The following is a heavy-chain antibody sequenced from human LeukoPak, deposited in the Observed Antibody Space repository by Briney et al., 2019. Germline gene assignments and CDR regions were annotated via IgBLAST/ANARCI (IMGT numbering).Heavy chain of an antibody. CDR3: ARDNYHYFDY. Sequence: GSLRLSCAASGFTFSSYSMNWIRQPPGKGLEWIGYIYYSGSTNYNPSLKSRVTISVDTSKNQFSLKLSSVTAADTAVYYCARDNYHYFDYWGQGTLVTVSS. CDR1: GFTFSSYS. V-gene: IGHV4-59*01. CDR2: IYYSGST. D-gene: IGHD1-7*01. J-gene: IGHJ4*02.